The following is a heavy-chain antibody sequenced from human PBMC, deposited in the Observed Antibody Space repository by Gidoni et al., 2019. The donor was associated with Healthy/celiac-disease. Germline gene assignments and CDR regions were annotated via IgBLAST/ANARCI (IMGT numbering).Heavy chain of an antibody. D-gene: IGHD6-19*01. CDR1: GLTFSSSA. CDR3: AKDHGGWSVPDAFDI. V-gene: IGHV3-23*01. Sequence: EVQLLESGGGLVQPGGSLRLSCAASGLTFSSSAMSWVRQAPGKGLEWVSAISGSGGSTYYADSVKGRFTISRDNSKNTLYLQMNSLRAEDTAVYYCAKDHGGWSVPDAFDIWGQGTMVTVSS. CDR2: ISGSGGST. J-gene: IGHJ3*02.